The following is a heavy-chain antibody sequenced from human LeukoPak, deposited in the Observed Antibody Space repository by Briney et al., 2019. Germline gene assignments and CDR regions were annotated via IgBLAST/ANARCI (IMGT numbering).Heavy chain of an antibody. CDR2: MNPNSGNT. D-gene: IGHD4-23*01. Sequence: ASVKVSCKASGYTFTSYDINWVRQATGQGLEWMGWMNPNSGNTGYAQKFQGRVTITRNTSISTAYMELSSLRSEDTAVYYCARGPTYYGGNAYYYYYYMDVWGKGTTVTVSS. CDR3: ARGPTYYGGNAYYYYYYMDV. V-gene: IGHV1-8*03. CDR1: GYTFTSYD. J-gene: IGHJ6*03.